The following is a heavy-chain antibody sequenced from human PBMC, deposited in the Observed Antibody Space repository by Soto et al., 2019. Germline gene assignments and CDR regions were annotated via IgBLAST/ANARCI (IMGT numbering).Heavy chain of an antibody. CDR2: INPNSGGK. V-gene: IGHV1-2*02. J-gene: IGHJ6*02. CDR1: GYTFTGYY. CDR3: AREGWELNYYYYGMDV. D-gene: IGHD1-26*01. Sequence: ASVKVSCKASGYTFTGYYMHWVRQAPGQGLEWMGWINPNSGGKNYAQKFQGRVTMTRDTYISTAYMELSRLRSDDTAVYYCAREGWELNYYYYGMDVWGQAATVTVSS.